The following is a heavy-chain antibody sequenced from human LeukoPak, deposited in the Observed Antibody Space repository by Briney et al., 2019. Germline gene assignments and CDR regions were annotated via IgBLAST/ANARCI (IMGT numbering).Heavy chain of an antibody. J-gene: IGHJ4*02. D-gene: IGHD3/OR15-3a*01. V-gene: IGHV3-23*01. CDR3: AKDLSSGTGRGFDY. Sequence: GGSLRLSCVASGFPFSAYAMSWVRQAPGKGLAWVSGIRGSGETTYYAESVKGRFIIQRDNSKNTLYLQMNSLRAEDTALYYCAKDLSSGTGRGFDYWGQGTLVTVSS. CDR1: GFPFSAYA. CDR2: IRGSGETT.